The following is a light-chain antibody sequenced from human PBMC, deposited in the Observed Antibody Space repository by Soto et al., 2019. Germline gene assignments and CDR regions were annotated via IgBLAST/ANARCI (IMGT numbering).Light chain of an antibody. J-gene: IGKJ5*01. V-gene: IGKV1-16*01. CDR3: QQYNSYPIT. CDR1: QGISNY. Sequence: IQLTQSPSSLAASIGDRVTITLRASQGISNYLAWFQQKPGQVPKCLIYEASSWQTGVPSRFSGSRSGTDFTLTITSLQPEDFATYYCQQYNSYPITFGQGTRLEIK. CDR2: EAS.